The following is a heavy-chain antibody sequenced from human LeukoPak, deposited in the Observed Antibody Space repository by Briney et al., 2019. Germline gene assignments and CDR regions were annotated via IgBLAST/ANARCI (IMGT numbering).Heavy chain of an antibody. Sequence: ASVKVSCKASGYSFSGFYVHWVRQAPGQGLEWMGWINPNSGDTNYAEMFQGRITMTRDTSTRTAHMELSRLRSDDTAIYYRARTNFDYVWGTYRYTVFDYWGQGTLITVSS. CDR1: GYSFSGFY. J-gene: IGHJ4*02. V-gene: IGHV1-2*02. D-gene: IGHD3-16*02. CDR2: INPNSGDT. CDR3: ARTNFDYVWGTYRYTVFDY.